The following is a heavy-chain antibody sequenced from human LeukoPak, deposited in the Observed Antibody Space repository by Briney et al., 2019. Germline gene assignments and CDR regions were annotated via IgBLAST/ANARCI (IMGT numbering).Heavy chain of an antibody. D-gene: IGHD2-21*02. J-gene: IGHJ4*02. V-gene: IGHV3-23*01. CDR1: GSTFSSYA. CDR3: ASEPDYCGGDCYSGY. Sequence: GSLRLSCAASGSTFSSYAMSWVRHAPGTGLEWGSAISGSGGSTYYADSVKGRFTISIDNSKNTLYLQMNSLRAEDTAVYYSASEPDYCGGDCYSGYWGQGTLVTVSS. CDR2: ISGSGGST.